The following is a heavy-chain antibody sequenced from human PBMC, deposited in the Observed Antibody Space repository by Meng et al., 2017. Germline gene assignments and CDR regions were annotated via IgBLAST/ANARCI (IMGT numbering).Heavy chain of an antibody. CDR1: GGSISSYY. J-gene: IGHJ4*02. V-gene: IGHV4-59*01. D-gene: IGHD5-18*01. Sequence: SETLSLTCTVSGGSISSYYWSWIRQRPGKGLEWNWYVYYSGSTNYNPTLKSRVTISVDTAKNQFSLKLSSVTAADTAVYYCARERGGYSYGFLYYFDYWGQGTLVTVSS. CDR2: VYYSGST. CDR3: ARERGGYSYGFLYYFDY.